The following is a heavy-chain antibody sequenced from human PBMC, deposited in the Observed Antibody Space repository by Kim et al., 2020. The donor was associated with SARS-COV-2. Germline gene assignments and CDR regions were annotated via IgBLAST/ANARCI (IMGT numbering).Heavy chain of an antibody. V-gene: IGHV1-2*02. D-gene: IGHD4-4*01. Sequence: NYAQKFQGRVTMTRDTSISTAYMELSRLRSDDTAVYYCARERYGNTWDYWGQGTLVTVSS. J-gene: IGHJ4*02. CDR3: ARERYGNTWDY.